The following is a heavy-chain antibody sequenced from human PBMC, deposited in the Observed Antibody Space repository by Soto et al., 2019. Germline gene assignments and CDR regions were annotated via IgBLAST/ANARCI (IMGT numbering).Heavy chain of an antibody. Sequence: GGSLRLSCAASGFTFSNYGMIWVRQAPGKGLEWVSVMSGSGDDAYYADSVKGRFTISRDNSKNTLYLQMNSLRAEDTAVYFCAKKVTIYAVDPADYWGQGTQVTVSS. D-gene: IGHD3-3*01. CDR3: AKKVTIYAVDPADY. J-gene: IGHJ4*02. V-gene: IGHV3-23*01. CDR1: GFTFSNYG. CDR2: MSGSGDDA.